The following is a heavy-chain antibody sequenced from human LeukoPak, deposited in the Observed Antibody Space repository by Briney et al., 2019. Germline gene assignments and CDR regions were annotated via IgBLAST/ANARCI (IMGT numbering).Heavy chain of an antibody. J-gene: IGHJ4*02. CDR2: ISPSGGST. CDR3: ARVRSSTSCCEFDY. Sequence: ASVKVSCKAFGYTFTSNYMHWVRQAPGQGPEWMGVISPSGGSTTYAQKFQGRVTLTRDMSTSTDYLELSSLRSEDTAVYYCARVRSSTSCCEFDYWGQGTLVTVSS. V-gene: IGHV1-46*01. CDR1: GYTFTSNY. D-gene: IGHD2-2*01.